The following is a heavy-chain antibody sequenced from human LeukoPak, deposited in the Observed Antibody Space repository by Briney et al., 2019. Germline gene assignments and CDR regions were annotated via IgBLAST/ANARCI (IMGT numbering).Heavy chain of an antibody. Sequence: GASVKVSCKASGYTFTGYYMHWVRQAPGQGLEWMGRINPNSGGTNYAQKFQGRVTMTRDTSISTAYMELSRLRSDDTAVYYCARGYGVFYYYYYYMDVRGKGTTVTVSS. D-gene: IGHD3-10*01. J-gene: IGHJ6*03. CDR2: INPNSGGT. CDR3: ARGYGVFYYYYYYMDV. CDR1: GYTFTGYY. V-gene: IGHV1-2*06.